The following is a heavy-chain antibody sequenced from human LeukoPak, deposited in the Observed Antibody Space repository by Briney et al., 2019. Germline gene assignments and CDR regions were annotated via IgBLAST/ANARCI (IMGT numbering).Heavy chain of an antibody. CDR2: IKQDGSEK. D-gene: IGHD6-19*01. V-gene: IGHV3-7*01. Sequence: GRSLRLSCAASGFTFSSNAMHWVRQAPEKGLEWVANIKQDGSEKYYVDSVKGRFTISRDNAKNSLYLQMNSLRAEDTAVYYCARRGVAVAGTGTFDIWGQGTMVTVSS. J-gene: IGHJ3*02. CDR1: GFTFSSNA. CDR3: ARRGVAVAGTGTFDI.